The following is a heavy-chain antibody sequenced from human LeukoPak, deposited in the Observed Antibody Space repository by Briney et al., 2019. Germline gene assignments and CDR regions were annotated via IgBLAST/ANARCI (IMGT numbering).Heavy chain of an antibody. D-gene: IGHD3-22*01. CDR1: GGSISSGSSY. CDR2: IYTSGST. CDR3: ARDPGDYDSSGLLDY. J-gene: IGHJ4*02. Sequence: SQTLSLTCTVSGGSISSGSSYWSWIRQPAGKGLEWIVRIYTSGSTNYNPSLKSRVTISVDTSKNQFSLKLSSVTAADTAVYYCARDPGDYDSSGLLDYWGQGTLVTVSS. V-gene: IGHV4-61*02.